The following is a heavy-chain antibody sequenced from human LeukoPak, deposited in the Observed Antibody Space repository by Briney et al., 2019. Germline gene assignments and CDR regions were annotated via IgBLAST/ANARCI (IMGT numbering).Heavy chain of an antibody. CDR2: IYYSGST. D-gene: IGHD2-15*01. CDR1: GGSISSSSYY. Sequence: SETLSLTCTVSGGSISSSSYYWGWIRQPPGKGLEWIGSIYYSGSTYYNPSLKSRVTISVDTSKNQFSLKLSSVTAADTAVYYCARGPKYCSGGSCSSFYFDYWGQGTLVTVSS. CDR3: ARGPKYCSGGSCSSFYFDY. J-gene: IGHJ4*02. V-gene: IGHV4-39*01.